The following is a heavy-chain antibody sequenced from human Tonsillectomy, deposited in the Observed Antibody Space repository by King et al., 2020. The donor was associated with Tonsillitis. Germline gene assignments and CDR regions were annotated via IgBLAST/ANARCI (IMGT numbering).Heavy chain of an antibody. J-gene: IGHJ4*02. V-gene: IGHV3-49*03. CDR3: SKWGLGSVLDF. D-gene: IGHD1-26*01. CDR1: GFTFGDYT. CDR2: IRTKTSGGTT. Sequence: VQLVESGGDLVQPGRSLRLSCAGSGFTFGDYTMNWFRQAPGKGLEWVAFIRTKTSGGTTDYAASVKGRFTVSRDDSKSVAYLQMTGLKTEDTAVYYCSKWGLGSVLDFWGQGTLLTVSS.